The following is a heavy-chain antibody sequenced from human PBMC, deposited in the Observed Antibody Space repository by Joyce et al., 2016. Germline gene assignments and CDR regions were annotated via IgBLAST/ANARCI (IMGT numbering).Heavy chain of an antibody. D-gene: IGHD2-21*01. V-gene: IGHV5-51*01. J-gene: IGHJ6*02. CDR3: ARQGNPYYHYGMDV. CDR2: VYPGDSET. CDR1: GLSFNSPW. Sequence: EVQLVQSGEEVKKPGESLKISCKVSGLSFNSPWMAWVRQLPGKGLEWRGSVYPGDSETRYRPSFQGQVTISADKSITTAYLQWSSLKASDTAMYYCARQGNPYYHYGMDVWGQGTTVIVSS.